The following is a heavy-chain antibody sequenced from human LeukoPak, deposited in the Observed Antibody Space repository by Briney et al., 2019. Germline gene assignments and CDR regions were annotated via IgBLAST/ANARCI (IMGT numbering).Heavy chain of an antibody. J-gene: IGHJ5*02. CDR1: GFTFSSHW. D-gene: IGHD3-16*02. Sequence: GGSLRLSCAASGFTFSSHWMTWVRQAPGKGLEWVANIKEDGTRKNYMDSVKGRFTISRDNSKNTLYLQMNSLRAEDTAVYYCAKDVPSDLSSWFDPWGQGTLVTVSS. CDR3: AKDVPSDLSSWFDP. CDR2: IKEDGTRK. V-gene: IGHV3-7*01.